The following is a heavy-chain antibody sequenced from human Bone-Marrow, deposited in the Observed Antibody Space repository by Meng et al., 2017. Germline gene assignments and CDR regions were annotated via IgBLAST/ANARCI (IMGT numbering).Heavy chain of an antibody. V-gene: IGHV4-39*07. J-gene: IGHJ5*02. D-gene: IGHD3-22*01. CDR3: ARDPSFYDSSGYYSFSDR. Sequence: SETLSLTCTVSGGSIRSSSYYWGWIRQPPGKGLEWIGNIFYTGSTYFNPSRKSRVTISVDTSKNQFSLRVTSVTAADTAVYYCARDPSFYDSSGYYSFSDRWGQGTLVTVSS. CDR2: IFYTGST. CDR1: GGSIRSSSYY.